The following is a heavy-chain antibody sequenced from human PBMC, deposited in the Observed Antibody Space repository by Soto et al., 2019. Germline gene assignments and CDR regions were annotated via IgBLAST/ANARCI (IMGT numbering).Heavy chain of an antibody. CDR2: LHHIGYT. CDR1: DFSITNDNW. J-gene: IGHJ4*02. D-gene: IGHD5-12*01. Sequence: VRLQESGPGLVKPSETLSLTCDVSDFSITNDNWWSWVRQPPGEGLEWIGELHHIGYTTYNPSLASRVTMSVDTSKNQFFLKLNSVTAADTDVYYCTKNSAYALDYWGQGTLVTVSS. CDR3: TKNSAYALDY. V-gene: IGHV4-4*02.